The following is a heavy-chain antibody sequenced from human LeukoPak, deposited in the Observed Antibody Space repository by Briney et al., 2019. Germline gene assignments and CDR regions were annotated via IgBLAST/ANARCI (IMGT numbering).Heavy chain of an antibody. D-gene: IGHD3-3*01. CDR3: ATHPSGSGS. CDR1: GFTFSTYS. Sequence: PGGSLRLSCAASGFTFSTYSMNWVRQAPGKGLEWISYISNSSNTIYYADSAKGRFTNSRDNAKNSLFLQMNSLRVEDTAVYYCATHPSGSGSWGQGTLVTVSS. J-gene: IGHJ5*02. V-gene: IGHV3-48*01. CDR2: ISNSSNTI.